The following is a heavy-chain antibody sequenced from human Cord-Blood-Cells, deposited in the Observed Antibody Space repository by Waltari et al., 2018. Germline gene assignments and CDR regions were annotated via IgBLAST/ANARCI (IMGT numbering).Heavy chain of an antibody. CDR2: NSSSGSTI. Sequence: EVQLVESGGGLVQPGGSLRLSCAASGFTFSSYEMNWVRQAPGKGLEWGSYNSSSGSTIFYADSVKGRITIPRENAKNSLYLQMDSLRAEDTAVYYWARGGTGLFDFWGQGTLVTVSS. J-gene: IGHJ4*02. V-gene: IGHV3-48*03. CDR1: GFTFSSYE. D-gene: IGHD7-27*01. CDR3: ARGGTGLFDF.